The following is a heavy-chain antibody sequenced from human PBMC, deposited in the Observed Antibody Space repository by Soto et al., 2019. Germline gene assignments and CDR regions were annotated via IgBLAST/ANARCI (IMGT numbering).Heavy chain of an antibody. CDR3: ARNRMRGVIQYYYYGMDV. CDR2: IYHSGST. J-gene: IGHJ6*02. V-gene: IGHV4-4*02. CDR1: GGSMSSSNW. Sequence: ETLSLTWADSGGSMSSSNWWSWVRQPPVKGLEWIGEIYHSGSTNYNPSLKSRVTISVDKSKNQFSLKLSSVTAADTAVYYCARNRMRGVIQYYYYGMDVWGQGTTVTVSS. D-gene: IGHD3-10*01.